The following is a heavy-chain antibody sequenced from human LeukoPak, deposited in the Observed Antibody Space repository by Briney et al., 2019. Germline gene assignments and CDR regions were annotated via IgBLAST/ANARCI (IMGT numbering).Heavy chain of an antibody. J-gene: IGHJ3*02. D-gene: IGHD1-26*01. Sequence: PGGSLRLPCAASGFTVSSNYMSWVRQAPGKGLEWVSVIYSGGSTYYADSVKGRFTISRDNSKNTLYLQMNSLRAEDTAVYYCARDSRFLGKLSGSYLDAFDIWGQGTMVTVSS. CDR2: IYSGGST. V-gene: IGHV3-53*01. CDR1: GFTVSSNY. CDR3: ARDSRFLGKLSGSYLDAFDI.